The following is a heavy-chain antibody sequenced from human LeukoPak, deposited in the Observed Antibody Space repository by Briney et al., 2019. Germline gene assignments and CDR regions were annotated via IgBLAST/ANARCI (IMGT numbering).Heavy chain of an antibody. CDR1: GGSISSSYY. V-gene: IGHV4-39*01. J-gene: IGHJ4*02. CDR3: ARVYNWGFDY. CDR2: IYYSGST. Sequence: PSETLSLTCTVSGGSISSSYYWGWIRQPPGKGLEWIGSIYYSGSTYYNPSLKSRVTISVDTSKNQFSLKLSSVTAADTAVYYCARVYNWGFDYRGQGTLVTVSS. D-gene: IGHD1-1*01.